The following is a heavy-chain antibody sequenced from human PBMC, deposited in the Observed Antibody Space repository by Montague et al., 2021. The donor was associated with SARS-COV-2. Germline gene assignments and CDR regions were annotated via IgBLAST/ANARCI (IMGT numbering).Heavy chain of an antibody. CDR3: AKNRAIFWFGEGRESMGA. CDR1: GFSFSNFG. V-gene: IGHV3-30*18. J-gene: IGHJ6*02. Sequence: SLRLSCAASGFSFSNFGMHWVRQAPGKGLEWLAVISYDGSVKYYADFLRGRFSISKDNSKYTVYLQMNSLRPEDTAVYFCAKNRAIFWFGEGRESMGAWGQGTTVIVSS. CDR2: ISYDGSVK. D-gene: IGHD3-10*01.